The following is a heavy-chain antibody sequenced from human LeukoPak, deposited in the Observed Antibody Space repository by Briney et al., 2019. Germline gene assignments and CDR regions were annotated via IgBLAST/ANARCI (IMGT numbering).Heavy chain of an antibody. V-gene: IGHV4-34*01. CDR2: INHSGSA. CDR3: ARDLVVDYYGMDV. CDR1: GGSFSGYY. D-gene: IGHD2-2*01. J-gene: IGHJ6*02. Sequence: SETLSLTCAVSGGSFSGYYWSWIRQPPGKGLERIGEINHSGSANYNPSLKSRVTISVDTSKNQFSLKLSSVTAADTAVYYCARDLVVDYYGMDVWGQGTTVTVSS.